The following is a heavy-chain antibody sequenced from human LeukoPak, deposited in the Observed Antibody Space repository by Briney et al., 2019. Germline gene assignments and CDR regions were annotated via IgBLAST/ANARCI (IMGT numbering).Heavy chain of an antibody. Sequence: ASVKVSCKASGFTFTSSAMQWVRQARGQRLEWIGWIVVGSGNTNYAQKFQERVTVTRDMSTSTAYMELSSLRSEDTAVYYCAAIPYYYDSSGLNYYYYYVDVWGKGTTVTVSS. CDR1: GFTFTSSA. J-gene: IGHJ6*03. CDR2: IVVGSGNT. D-gene: IGHD3-22*01. CDR3: AAIPYYYDSSGLNYYYYYVDV. V-gene: IGHV1-58*02.